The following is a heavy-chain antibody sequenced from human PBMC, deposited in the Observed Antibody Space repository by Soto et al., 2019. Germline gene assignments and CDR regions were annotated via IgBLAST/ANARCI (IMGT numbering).Heavy chain of an antibody. CDR2: IYYSGST. D-gene: IGHD5-18*01. Sequence: PSETLSLTCTVSGGSISSGGYYWSWIRQHPGKGLEWIGNIYYSGSTYYNPSLKSRVTISVDTSKNQFSLKLSSVTAADTAVYYCARQDTAMVEVWFDPWGQGTLVTVSS. CDR3: ARQDTAMVEVWFDP. J-gene: IGHJ5*02. CDR1: GGSISSGGYY. V-gene: IGHV4-31*03.